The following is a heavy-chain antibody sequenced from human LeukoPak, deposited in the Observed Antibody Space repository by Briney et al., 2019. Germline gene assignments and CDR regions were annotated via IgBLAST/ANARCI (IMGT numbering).Heavy chain of an antibody. CDR1: GFTFSSYA. V-gene: IGHV3-23*01. J-gene: IGHJ1*01. D-gene: IGHD2-21*02. CDR2: MSGSGGST. CDR3: AREWGEYCGGDCPILEYFQH. Sequence: PGGSLRLSCAASGFTFSSYAMSWVRQAPGKGLEWVSGMSGSGGSTYDADSVRGRFTISRDNSKNTLYLQMNSLRAEDTAVYYCAREWGEYCGGDCPILEYFQHWGQGTLVTVSS.